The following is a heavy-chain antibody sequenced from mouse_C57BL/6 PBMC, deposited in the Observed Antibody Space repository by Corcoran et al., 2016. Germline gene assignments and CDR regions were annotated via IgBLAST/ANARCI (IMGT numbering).Heavy chain of an antibody. D-gene: IGHD1-1*01. CDR2: IYWDDDQ. J-gene: IGHJ2*01. CDR1: GFSLSTSGMG. CDR3: ARSTTTVFDY. V-gene: IGHV8-12*01. Sequence: QVTMKESGPGILQSSQTLSMTCSFSGFSLSTSGMGGSWIRQPSGKGLEWLAHIYWDDDQRYNPSLTSRLTISKDTSRNQVFLKITSVDTADTATYYCARSTTTVFDYWGQGTTLTVSS.